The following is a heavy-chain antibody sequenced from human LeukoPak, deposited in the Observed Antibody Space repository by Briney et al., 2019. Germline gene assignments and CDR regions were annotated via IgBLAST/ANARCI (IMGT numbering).Heavy chain of an antibody. CDR3: ARGKGAEGKYYYDSSGYYDFDH. J-gene: IGHJ4*02. CDR1: GFTFSSYS. Sequence: GGSLRLSCAASGFTFSSYSMNWVRQAPGKGLEWVSYISSSSSTIYYADSVKGRFTISRDNAKNSLYLQMNSLRAEDTAVYYCARGKGAEGKYYYDSSGYYDFDHWGQGTLVTVSS. CDR2: ISSSSSTI. D-gene: IGHD3-22*01. V-gene: IGHV3-48*04.